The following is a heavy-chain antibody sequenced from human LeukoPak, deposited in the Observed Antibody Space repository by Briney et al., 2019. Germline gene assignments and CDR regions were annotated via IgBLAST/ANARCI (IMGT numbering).Heavy chain of an antibody. CDR1: GGTFSSYA. D-gene: IGHD1-7*01. Sequence: SVKVSCKASGGTFSSYAISWVRQAPGQGLEWMGRIIPILGIANYAQKFQGRVTITADKSTSTAYMELSSLRSEDTAVYYCARQEKSLPLELTDYSGVYWFDPWGQGTLVTVSP. CDR3: ARQEKSLPLELTDYSGVYWFDP. V-gene: IGHV1-69*04. CDR2: IIPILGIA. J-gene: IGHJ5*02.